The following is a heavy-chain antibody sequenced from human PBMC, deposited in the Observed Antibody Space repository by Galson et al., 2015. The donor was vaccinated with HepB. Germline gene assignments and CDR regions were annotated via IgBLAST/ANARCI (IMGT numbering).Heavy chain of an antibody. CDR3: ARGLSVVPAARRENWFDP. CDR1: GFTFTNYD. Sequence: SLRLSCAASGFTFTNYDMHWVRQATGKGLEWVSTITTAGDTHYPGSVKGRFTISRENAKNSLYLQMNSLRVGDTAIYYCARGLSVVPAARRENWFDPWGQGTLVTVSS. J-gene: IGHJ5*01. CDR2: ITTAGDT. V-gene: IGHV3-13*01. D-gene: IGHD2-2*01.